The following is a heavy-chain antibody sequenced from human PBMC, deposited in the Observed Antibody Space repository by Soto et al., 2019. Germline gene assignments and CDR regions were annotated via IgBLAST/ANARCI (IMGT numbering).Heavy chain of an antibody. CDR2: IYYSGST. CDR3: ARHASYSSGWYVPADAFDI. J-gene: IGHJ3*02. V-gene: IGHV4-39*01. D-gene: IGHD6-19*01. CDR1: GGSISSSSYC. Sequence: SETLSLTCTFSGGSISSSSYCWGWIRQPPGKGLEWIGSIYYSGSTYYNPSLKSRVTISVDTSKNQFSLKLSSVTAADTAVYYCARHASYSSGWYVPADAFDIWGQGTVVTVSS.